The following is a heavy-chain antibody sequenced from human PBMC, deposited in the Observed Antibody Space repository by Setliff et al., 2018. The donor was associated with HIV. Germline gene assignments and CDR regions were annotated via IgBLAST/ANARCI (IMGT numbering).Heavy chain of an antibody. V-gene: IGHV5-51*01. Sequence: GESLKISCKGSGYNFATQWIGWVRQMPGKGLEWMGIIYPDDSDTIYSPSFQGQVTFSADKSISTAYLQWNSLKVSDTAMYYCARAGRGGGSYWTLDYWGQGTLVTVSS. CDR2: IYPDDSDT. CDR1: GYNFATQW. J-gene: IGHJ4*02. D-gene: IGHD1-26*01. CDR3: ARAGRGGGSYWTLDY.